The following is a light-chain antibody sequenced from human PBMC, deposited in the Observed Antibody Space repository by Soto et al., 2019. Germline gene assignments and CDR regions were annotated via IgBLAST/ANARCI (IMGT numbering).Light chain of an antibody. V-gene: IGKV1-5*03. CDR2: KAS. CDR3: QQYNHYSET. CDR1: QSTSSW. Sequence: DIRMTQSPSTLSASVGDTVTITCRASQSTSSWLAWYQQKPGKTPKLLIYKASTLESGVPSRFSGSGSGTEFTLTISSLQPDDFATYYCQQYNHYSETFGQGTKVEVK. J-gene: IGKJ1*01.